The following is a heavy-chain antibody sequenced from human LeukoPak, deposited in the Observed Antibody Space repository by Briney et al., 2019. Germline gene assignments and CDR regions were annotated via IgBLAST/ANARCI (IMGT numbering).Heavy chain of an antibody. CDR2: IKSTSVDATP. J-gene: IGHJ4*02. V-gene: IGHV3-15*01. Sequence: GGSLRLSCAISGLTFSNAWMSWFRQAPGKGLEWVGRIKSTSVDATPAYAPPVRGRFTISRDDSKNMVYLQLNSLKSEDTAVYYCTTGPGNTGYWGQGTLVTVSS. CDR3: TTGPGNTGY. CDR1: GLTFSNAW. D-gene: IGHD4-23*01.